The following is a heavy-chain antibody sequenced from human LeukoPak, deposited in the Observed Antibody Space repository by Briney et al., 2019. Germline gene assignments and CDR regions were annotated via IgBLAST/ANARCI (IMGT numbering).Heavy chain of an antibody. V-gene: IGHV4-61*02. Sequence: SETLSLTCTVSGGSISSGSYYWSWIRQPAGKGLEWIGRIYTSGSTNYNPSLKSRVTILVDTSKNQFSLKLSSVTAADTAVYFCARGRPVRLGTDAFDIWGQGTMVTVSS. D-gene: IGHD7-27*01. CDR2: IYTSGST. J-gene: IGHJ3*02. CDR3: ARGRPVRLGTDAFDI. CDR1: GGSISSGSYY.